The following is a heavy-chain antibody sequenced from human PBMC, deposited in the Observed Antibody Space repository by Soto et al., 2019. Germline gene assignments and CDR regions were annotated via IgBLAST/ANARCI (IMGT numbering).Heavy chain of an antibody. CDR2: ISYDGSNK. CDR1: GFTFSSYA. CDR3: ARGEQQLADDYFDY. J-gene: IGHJ4*02. V-gene: IGHV3-30*04. D-gene: IGHD6-13*01. Sequence: GGSLRLSCAASGFTFSSYAMHWVRQAPGKGLEWVAVISYDGSNKYYADSVKGRFTISRDNSKNTLYLQMNSLRAEDTAVYYCARGEQQLADDYFDYWGQGTLVTVSS.